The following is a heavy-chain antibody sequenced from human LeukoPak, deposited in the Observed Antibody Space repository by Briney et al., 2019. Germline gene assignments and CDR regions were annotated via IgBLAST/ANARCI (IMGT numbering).Heavy chain of an antibody. Sequence: SETLSLTCTVSGGSISSYYWSWIRQPPGKGLEWIGYIYCSGSTNYNPSLKSRVTISVDTSKNQFSLKLSSVTAADTAVYYCARGSGSYLYYYYYMDVWGKGTTVTVSS. CDR3: ARGSGSYLYYYYYMDV. CDR2: IYCSGST. V-gene: IGHV4-59*01. J-gene: IGHJ6*03. CDR1: GGSISSYY. D-gene: IGHD1-26*01.